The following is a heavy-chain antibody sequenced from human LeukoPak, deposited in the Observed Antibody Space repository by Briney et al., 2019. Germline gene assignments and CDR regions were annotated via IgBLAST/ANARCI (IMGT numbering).Heavy chain of an antibody. CDR1: GFTFSSYW. CDR3: ARRYFDY. CDR2: IKQDGSEK. Sequence: GGSLRLSCAASGFTFSSYWMQWVRQAPGKGLEWVANIKQDGSEKYYADSVKGRFIISRDNAKNALYLQMSSLRAEDTAIYYCARRYFDYWGQGTLVTVSS. J-gene: IGHJ4*02. V-gene: IGHV3-7*03.